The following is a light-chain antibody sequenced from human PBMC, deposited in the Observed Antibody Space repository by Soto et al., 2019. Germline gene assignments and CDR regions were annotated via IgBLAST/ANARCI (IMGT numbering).Light chain of an antibody. Sequence: EVVMTQKPTTLSVSPGERATLSCMASQSVSSNLAWYQQKPGQAPRLLIYGASTRATGIPARFSGSGSGTEFTLTISSLQSEDFAVYYCQQYNNWPPWTFGQGTIV. CDR1: QSVSSN. J-gene: IGKJ1*01. CDR2: GAS. CDR3: QQYNNWPPWT. V-gene: IGKV3-15*01.